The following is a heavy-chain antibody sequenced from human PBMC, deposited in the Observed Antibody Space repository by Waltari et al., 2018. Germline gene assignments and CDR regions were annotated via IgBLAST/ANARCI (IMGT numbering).Heavy chain of an antibody. CDR3: ARHVTGLIDY. CDR2: IYYSGST. Sequence: QLQLQVSGPGLVKPSETLSLTCTVSGGSISSSSYYWGWIRQPPGKGLEWIGSIYYSGSTYYNPSLKSRVTISVDTSKNQFSLKLSSVTAADTAVYYCARHVTGLIDYWGQGTLVTVSS. D-gene: IGHD2-21*02. J-gene: IGHJ4*02. V-gene: IGHV4-39*07. CDR1: GGSISSSSYY.